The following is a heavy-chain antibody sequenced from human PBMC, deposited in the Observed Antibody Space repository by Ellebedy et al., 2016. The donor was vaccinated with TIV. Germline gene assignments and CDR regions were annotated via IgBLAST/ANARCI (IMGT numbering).Heavy chain of an antibody. V-gene: IGHV3-30*02. CDR1: GFTFSSHG. J-gene: IGHJ4*02. CDR3: AKDRLWRGSGTQTFDN. CDR2: ILSDGSNE. D-gene: IGHD3-10*01. Sequence: PGGSLRLSCAASGFTFSSHGMHWVRQAPGKGLEWVTFILSDGSNEYYADSVKGRFTISRDNSKNTLYLQMNSLRAEDTAVYYCAKDRLWRGSGTQTFDNWGQGTLVTVSS.